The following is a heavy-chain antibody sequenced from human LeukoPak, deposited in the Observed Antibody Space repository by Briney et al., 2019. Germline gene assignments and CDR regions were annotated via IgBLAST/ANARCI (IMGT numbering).Heavy chain of an antibody. CDR2: IKQDGSEK. V-gene: IGHV3-7*01. CDR3: ARESYSNYGNYFDY. CDR1: GFTFSSYW. D-gene: IGHD4-11*01. Sequence: GGSLRLSCAASGFTFSSYWMSWVRQAPGKGLEWVANIKQDGSEKYYVDSVKGRFTTSRDNAKNSLYLQMNSLRAEDTAVYYCARESYSNYGNYFDYWGQGTLVTVSS. J-gene: IGHJ4*02.